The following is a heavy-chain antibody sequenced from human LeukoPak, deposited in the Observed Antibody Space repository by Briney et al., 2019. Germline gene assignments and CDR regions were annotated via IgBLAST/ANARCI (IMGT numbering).Heavy chain of an antibody. CDR2: IIGRGGST. Sequence: GGSLRLSCVASGFTFSSYAMNWVRQAPGKGLEWVSGIIGRGGSTYYADSVKGRFTISRDNSKNTLFLLMNGLRAEDTAGYYCAKDLLRDVSGRFPYYFDYWGQGTLVTVSS. CDR3: AKDLLRDVSGRFPYYFDY. V-gene: IGHV3-23*01. D-gene: IGHD2-8*02. J-gene: IGHJ4*02. CDR1: GFTFSSYA.